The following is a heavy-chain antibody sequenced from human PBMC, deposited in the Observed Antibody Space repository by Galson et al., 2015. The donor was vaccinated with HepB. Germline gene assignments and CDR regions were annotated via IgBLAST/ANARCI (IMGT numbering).Heavy chain of an antibody. CDR2: IKSKTDGGTT. V-gene: IGHV3-15*01. D-gene: IGHD3-3*01. CDR1: GFTFSNAW. J-gene: IGHJ3*02. CDR3: TTVSSKYYDFWSGPNDAFDI. Sequence: SLRLSCAASGFTFSNAWMSWVRQAPGKGLEWVGRIKSKTDGGTTDYAAPVKGRFTISRDDSKNTLNLQMNSLKTEDTAVYYCTTVSSKYYDFWSGPNDAFDIWGQGTMVTVSS.